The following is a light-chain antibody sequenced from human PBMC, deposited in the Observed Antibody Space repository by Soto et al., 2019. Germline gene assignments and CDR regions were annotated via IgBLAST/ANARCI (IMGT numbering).Light chain of an antibody. V-gene: IGLV2-14*01. J-gene: IGLJ1*01. CDR1: SSYIGAYKY. CDR3: TSYTISSTLRYV. CDR2: DVS. Sequence: QSVLTQPASLSGSPGQSITSSCTDTSSYIGAYKYVSWYQQHPGKAPRLMMYDVSNRPSGVSTRFSGSKSGNTASLTISGLQAEDEADYYCTSYTISSTLRYVFGTGTKVTVL.